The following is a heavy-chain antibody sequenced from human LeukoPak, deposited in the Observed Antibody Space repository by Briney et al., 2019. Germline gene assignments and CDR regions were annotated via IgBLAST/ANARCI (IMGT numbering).Heavy chain of an antibody. Sequence: ASVKVSCKASGYTFTGYYMHWVRQAPGQGLEWMGWINPNSGGTNYAQKFQGRVTMTRDTSISTAYMELSRLRSDGTAVYYCASAVVGATTGPYFDYWGQGTLVTASS. D-gene: IGHD1-26*01. CDR2: INPNSGGT. V-gene: IGHV1-2*02. CDR3: ASAVVGATTGPYFDY. CDR1: GYTFTGYY. J-gene: IGHJ4*02.